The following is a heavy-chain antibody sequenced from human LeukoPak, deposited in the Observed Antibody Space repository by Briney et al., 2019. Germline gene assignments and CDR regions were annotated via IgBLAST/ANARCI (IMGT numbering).Heavy chain of an antibody. Sequence: SETLSLTCAVYGGSFSDSYWSWIRQPPGEGLEWIGEINHDGTTNSSPSLKSRVTILVDTSKNQFSLNLSSVTAADTAVYYCARGSGGYHYDHWGQGTLVTVSS. CDR2: INHDGTT. CDR3: ARGSGGYHYDH. CDR1: GGSFSDSY. J-gene: IGHJ5*02. D-gene: IGHD3-22*01. V-gene: IGHV4-34*01.